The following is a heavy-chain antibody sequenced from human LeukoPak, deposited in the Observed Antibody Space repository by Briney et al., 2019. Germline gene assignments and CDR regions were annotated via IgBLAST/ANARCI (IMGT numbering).Heavy chain of an antibody. CDR3: ARGGKGSSWFDN. J-gene: IGHJ4*02. CDR1: GFTFKSYD. Sequence: GGSLRLSCAASGFTFKSYDMHWVRQAAGEGLEWVSAIGTADDTYYPGAVKRRFTSYRENAKNSFYVQMKSLGAGDTAVYYCARGGKGSSWFDNWGQGTLVTVSS. D-gene: IGHD6-13*01. CDR2: IGTADDT. V-gene: IGHV3-13*01.